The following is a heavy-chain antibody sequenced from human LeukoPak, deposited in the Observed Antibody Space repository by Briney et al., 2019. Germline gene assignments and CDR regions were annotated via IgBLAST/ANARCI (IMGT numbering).Heavy chain of an antibody. J-gene: IGHJ4*02. CDR2: ISSSSSTI. Sequence: GGSLRLSCAASGFTFSSYSMNWVRQAPGKGLEWVSYISSSSSTIYYADSVKGRFTISRDNAKNSLYLQMNSLRAEDTAVYYCARVMVGELLSIDYWGQGTLVTVSS. CDR1: GFTFSSYS. CDR3: ARVMVGELLSIDY. D-gene: IGHD2/OR15-2a*01. V-gene: IGHV3-48*04.